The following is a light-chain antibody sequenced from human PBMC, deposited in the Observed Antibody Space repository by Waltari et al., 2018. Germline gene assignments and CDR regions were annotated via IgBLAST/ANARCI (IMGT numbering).Light chain of an antibody. J-gene: IGKJ2*01. V-gene: IGKV1-9*01. Sequence: DIQLTQSPSFLSASVGDRVTIACRASQGISSHLVWYQQKPGKAPKLLIYGASTLQSGVPSRFSGSGSATEFTLTISSLQPEDFATYYCQQSYSTPLFGQGTKLEIK. CDR1: QGISSH. CDR3: QQSYSTPL. CDR2: GAS.